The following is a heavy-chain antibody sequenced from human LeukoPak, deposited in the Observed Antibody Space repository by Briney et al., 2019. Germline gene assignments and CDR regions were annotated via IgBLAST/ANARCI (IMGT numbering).Heavy chain of an antibody. CDR3: ARQKYYYDSSGYYYGGYFDL. V-gene: IGHV4-59*08. CDR1: GGSISSYY. D-gene: IGHD3-22*01. CDR2: IYYSGST. Sequence: SETLSLTCTVSGGSISSYYWSLIRQPPGKGLEWIGYIYYSGSTNYNPSLKSRVAISVDTSKNQFSLKLSSVTAADTAVYYCARQKYYYDSSGYYYGGYFDLWGRGTLVTVSS. J-gene: IGHJ2*01.